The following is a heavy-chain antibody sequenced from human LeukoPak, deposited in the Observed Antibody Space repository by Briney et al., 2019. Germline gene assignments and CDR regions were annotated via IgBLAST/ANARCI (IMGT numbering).Heavy chain of an antibody. CDR2: IKQDGSEK. CDR1: GFTFSSYW. D-gene: IGHD3-22*01. V-gene: IGHV3-7*01. CDR3: ARDSGQYYYDSSGYYDSDY. J-gene: IGHJ4*02. Sequence: GGSPRLSCAASGFTFSSYWMSWVRQAPGKGLEWVANIKQDGSEKYYVDSVKGRFTISRDNAKNSLYLQMNSLRAEDTAVYYCARDSGQYYYDSSGYYDSDYWGQGTLVTVSS.